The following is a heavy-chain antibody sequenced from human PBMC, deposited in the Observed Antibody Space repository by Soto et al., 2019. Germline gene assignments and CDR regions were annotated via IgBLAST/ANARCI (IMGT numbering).Heavy chain of an antibody. CDR3: ARDYGGNRRGNWFDP. V-gene: IGHV4-38-2*02. J-gene: IGHJ5*02. D-gene: IGHD3-10*01. CDR1: GYSISSGYY. Sequence: PSETLSLTCAVSGYSISSGYYWGWIRQPPGKGLEWIGSIYHSGSTYYNPSLKSRVTISVDTSKNQFSLKLSSVTAADTAVYYCARDYGGNRRGNWFDPWGQGTLVNVS. CDR2: IYHSGST.